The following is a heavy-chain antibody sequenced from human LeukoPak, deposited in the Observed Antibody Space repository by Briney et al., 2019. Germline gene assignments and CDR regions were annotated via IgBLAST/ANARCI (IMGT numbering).Heavy chain of an antibody. CDR1: GFTFSTYA. CDR3: ATESSLSN. Sequence: GGSLRLSCTASGFTFSTYAMDWVRLAPGRGLEWVGDISYDGTYASYAVSVRGRFTISRDNSKNTLYLQMNSLRPEDTAVYYCATESSLSNWSMGTLVTVSS. D-gene: IGHD6-6*01. V-gene: IGHV3-30*04. CDR2: ISYDGTYA. J-gene: IGHJ4*02.